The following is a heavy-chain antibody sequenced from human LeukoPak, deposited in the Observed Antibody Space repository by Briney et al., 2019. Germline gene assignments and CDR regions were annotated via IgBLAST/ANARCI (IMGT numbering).Heavy chain of an antibody. CDR2: IYYSGST. CDR1: GGSISSYY. Sequence: SETLSLTCTVSGGSISSYYWSWIRQPPGKGLEWIGYIYYSGSTNYNPSLKSRVTISVDTSKNQFSLKLSSVTAADTAVYYCARVGRHGYNLENFDYWGQGTLVTVSS. D-gene: IGHD5-24*01. V-gene: IGHV4-59*01. CDR3: ARVGRHGYNLENFDY. J-gene: IGHJ4*02.